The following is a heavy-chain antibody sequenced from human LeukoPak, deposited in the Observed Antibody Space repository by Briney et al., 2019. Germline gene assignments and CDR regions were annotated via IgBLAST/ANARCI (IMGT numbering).Heavy chain of an antibody. J-gene: IGHJ6*02. Sequence: GGSLRLSCAASGFTFSSYWTSWVRQAPGKGLEWVANIKQDGSEKYYVDSVKGRFTISRDNAKNSLYLQMNSLRAEDTAVYYCARDLYHHVVVPSYGMDVWGQGTTVTVSS. CDR3: ARDLYHHVVVPSYGMDV. CDR1: GFTFSSYW. V-gene: IGHV3-7*05. CDR2: IKQDGSEK. D-gene: IGHD2-15*01.